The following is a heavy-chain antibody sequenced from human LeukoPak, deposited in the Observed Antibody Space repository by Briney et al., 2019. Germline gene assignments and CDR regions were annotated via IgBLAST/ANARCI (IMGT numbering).Heavy chain of an antibody. CDR2: IIPIFGIA. CDR3: ARGTMVRIDY. Sequence: SVKVSCKASGGTFSSYAISWVREAPGQGLEWMGRIIPIFGIANYAQKFQGRVTITADKSTSTAYMELRSLRSEDTAVYYCARGTMVRIDYWGQGTLVTVSS. CDR1: GGTFSSYA. V-gene: IGHV1-69*04. J-gene: IGHJ4*02. D-gene: IGHD3-10*01.